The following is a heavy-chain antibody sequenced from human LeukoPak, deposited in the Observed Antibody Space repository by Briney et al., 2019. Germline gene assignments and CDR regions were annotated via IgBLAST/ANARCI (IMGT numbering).Heavy chain of an antibody. D-gene: IGHD5-18*01. V-gene: IGHV4-59*01. CDR1: GGSISSYY. CDR3: ARGPHLIGYSYGYI. CDR2: IYYSGST. J-gene: IGHJ4*02. Sequence: PSETLSLTCTVSGGSISSYYWSWIRQPPGKGLEWIGYIYYSGSTNYNPSLKSRVTISVDTSKNQFSLKLSSVTAADTAVYYCARGPHLIGYSYGYIWGQGTLVTVSS.